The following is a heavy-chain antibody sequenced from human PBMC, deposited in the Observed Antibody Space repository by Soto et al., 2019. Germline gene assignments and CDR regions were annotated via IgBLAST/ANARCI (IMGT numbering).Heavy chain of an antibody. CDR3: AKGVAHYYYYGMDV. Sequence: GGSLRLSCAASGVTFSSDAMTGVRQAPGKGLEWVSAISASGGSTYYADSVKGRFTISRDNPKNTLYLQMSSLRAEDTAVYYCAKGVAHYYYYGMDVWGQGTTVTVSS. CDR2: ISASGGST. CDR1: GVTFSSDA. V-gene: IGHV3-23*01. D-gene: IGHD2-15*01. J-gene: IGHJ6*02.